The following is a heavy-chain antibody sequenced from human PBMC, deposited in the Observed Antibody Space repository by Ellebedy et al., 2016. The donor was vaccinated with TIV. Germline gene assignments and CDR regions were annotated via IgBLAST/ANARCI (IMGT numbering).Heavy chain of an antibody. V-gene: IGHV3-74*01. D-gene: IGHD3-10*01. CDR1: GFTFSSYW. CDR2: INSDGSST. J-gene: IGHJ4*02. CDR3: ASRGVAVQGADY. Sequence: PGGSLRLSCAASGFTFSSYWMHWVRQAPGKGLVWVSRINSDGSSTSYADSVKGRFTISRDNAKNTLYLQMNSLRVEDTAVYYCASRGVAVQGADYWGQGTLVTVSS.